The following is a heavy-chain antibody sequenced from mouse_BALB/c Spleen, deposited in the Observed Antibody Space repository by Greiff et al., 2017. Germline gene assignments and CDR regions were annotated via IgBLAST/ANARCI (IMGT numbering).Heavy chain of an antibody. D-gene: IGHD2-1*01. Sequence: EVQLQQSGTVLARPGASVKMSCKASGYSFTSYWMHWVKQRPGQGLEWIGAIYPGNSDTSYNQKFKGKAKLTAVTSASTAYMELSSLTNEDSAVYYCTRDGNYRYFDYWGQGTTLTVSS. J-gene: IGHJ2*01. CDR1: GYSFTSYW. V-gene: IGHV1-5*01. CDR2: IYPGNSDT. CDR3: TRDGNYRYFDY.